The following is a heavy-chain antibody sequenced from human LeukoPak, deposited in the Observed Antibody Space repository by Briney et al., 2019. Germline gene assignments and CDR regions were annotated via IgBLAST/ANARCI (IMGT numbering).Heavy chain of an antibody. J-gene: IGHJ4*02. Sequence: GSLRLSCAASGFTFSSYAMSWIRQPPGKGLEWIGEINHSGSTNYNPSLKSRVTISVDTSKNQFSLKLSSVTAADTAVYYCARRARLGYCSSTSCYTGVDYWGQGTLVTVSS. CDR1: GFTFSSYA. CDR3: ARRARLGYCSSTSCYTGVDY. V-gene: IGHV4-34*01. CDR2: INHSGST. D-gene: IGHD2-2*02.